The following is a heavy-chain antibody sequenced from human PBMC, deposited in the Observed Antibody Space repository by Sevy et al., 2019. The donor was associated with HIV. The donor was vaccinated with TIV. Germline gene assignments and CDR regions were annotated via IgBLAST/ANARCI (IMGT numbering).Heavy chain of an antibody. Sequence: GGSLRLSCAASGFTFSSYGMHWVRQAPGKGLEWVAVIWYDGSNKYYADSVKGRFTISRDNSKNTLYLQMNSLRAEDTAVYYCARRGVGYGSSGFFDYWGQGTLVTVSS. J-gene: IGHJ4*02. V-gene: IGHV3-33*01. D-gene: IGHD3-22*01. CDR3: ARRGVGYGSSGFFDY. CDR2: IWYDGSNK. CDR1: GFTFSSYG.